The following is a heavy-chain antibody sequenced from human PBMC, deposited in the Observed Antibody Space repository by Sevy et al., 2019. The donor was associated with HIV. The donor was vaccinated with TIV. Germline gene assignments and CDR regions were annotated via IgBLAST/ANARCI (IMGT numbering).Heavy chain of an antibody. Sequence: GESLKISCTSSGFTFSSYAMNWVRQAPGKGLEWVSTISHSGDSTYYADSVKGRFTISRDNSGKTLYLQMNSLSAADTALYYGAGRKVGDFWSGSIRGPWAGGPLFDYWGQGTLVTVSS. J-gene: IGHJ4*02. CDR1: GFTFSSYA. V-gene: IGHV3-23*01. CDR2: ISHSGDST. CDR3: AGRKVGDFWSGSIRGPWAGGPLFDY. D-gene: IGHD3-3*01.